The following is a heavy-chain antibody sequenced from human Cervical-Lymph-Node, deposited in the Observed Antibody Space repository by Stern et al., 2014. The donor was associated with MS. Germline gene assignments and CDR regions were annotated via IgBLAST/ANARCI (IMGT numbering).Heavy chain of an antibody. J-gene: IGHJ4*02. CDR3: ARDFVDTAMITRSDYLDS. Sequence: QVQLVQSGSELKEPGASVKVSCKASGYTLTNYPMNWVRQAPGQGLEWMGWINTNTGDSTYAQGFPGRVVFSSDTSVSTAYLHISSLKAEDTAVYYCARDFVDTAMITRSDYLDSWGQGTLVTVSS. CDR2: INTNTGDS. D-gene: IGHD5-18*01. CDR1: GYTLTNYP. V-gene: IGHV7-4-1*02.